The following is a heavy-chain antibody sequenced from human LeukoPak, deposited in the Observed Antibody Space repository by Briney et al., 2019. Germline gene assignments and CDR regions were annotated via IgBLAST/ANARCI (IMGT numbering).Heavy chain of an antibody. V-gene: IGHV3-23*01. J-gene: IGHJ4*02. Sequence: GGSLRLSCAASGFTFVNYAMSWVRQAPGKGLEWVSTISASATYYADSVKGRFTISRDNSKNTLYLQMNSLRAEDTAVYYCAKTTYYYDSSGYEYFDYWGQGTLVTVSS. CDR1: GFTFVNYA. CDR2: ISASAT. CDR3: AKTTYYYDSSGYEYFDY. D-gene: IGHD3-22*01.